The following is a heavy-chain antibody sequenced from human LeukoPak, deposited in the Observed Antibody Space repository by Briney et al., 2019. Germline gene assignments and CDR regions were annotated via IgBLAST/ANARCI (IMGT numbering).Heavy chain of an antibody. CDR2: ISAYNGNT. CDR3: ARGEAGDFWSGYRTPFDY. D-gene: IGHD3-3*01. Sequence: ASVKVSCKASGYTFTSYGISWVRQAPGQGLEWMGWISAYNGNTNYAQKLQGRVTMTTDTSTSTAYMELRSLRSDDTAVYYCARGEAGDFWSGYRTPFDYWGQGTLVTVSS. V-gene: IGHV1-18*01. J-gene: IGHJ4*02. CDR1: GYTFTSYG.